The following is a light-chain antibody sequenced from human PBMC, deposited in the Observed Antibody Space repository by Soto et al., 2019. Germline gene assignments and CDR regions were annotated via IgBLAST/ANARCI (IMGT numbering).Light chain of an antibody. CDR3: QSYDNSLSGYV. CDR2: GNN. CDR1: SSNIGAGYD. J-gene: IGLJ1*01. V-gene: IGLV1-40*01. Sequence: QSVLTQPPSVSGAPGQRVTVSCTGSSSNIGAGYDVHWYQQLPGTAPELLIYGNNNRPSGVPDRFSGSKSGTSASLAINGIQAEDEADYYCQSYDNSLSGYVFGSGTKLTVL.